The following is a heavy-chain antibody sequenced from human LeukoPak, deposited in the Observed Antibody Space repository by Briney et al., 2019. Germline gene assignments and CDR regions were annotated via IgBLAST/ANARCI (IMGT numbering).Heavy chain of an antibody. J-gene: IGHJ4*02. D-gene: IGHD1-1*01. CDR3: ARGRRNSSWNDGGYYFDY. V-gene: IGHV4-34*01. CDR1: GGSFSGYY. CDR2: INHSGST. Sequence: SETLSLTCAVYGGSFSGYYWSWIRQPPGKGLEWIGEINHSGSTNYNPSLKSRVTISVDTSKNQFSLKLSSVTAADTAVYYCARGRRNSSWNDGGYYFDYWGQGTLVTVSP.